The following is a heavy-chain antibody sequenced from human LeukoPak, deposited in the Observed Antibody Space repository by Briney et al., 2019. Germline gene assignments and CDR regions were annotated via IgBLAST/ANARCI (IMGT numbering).Heavy chain of an antibody. CDR1: GGSISNSF. CDR3: ARDSGSSSTFDY. D-gene: IGHD1-26*01. Sequence: SETLSLTCTVSGGSISNSFWSWIRQPPGKGLEWIAYIYYTGNTKYNPSLKSRVTISVDTSKNRFSLRLSSVTAADTAVYYCARDSGSSSTFDYWGQGTLVTVSS. V-gene: IGHV4-59*01. J-gene: IGHJ4*02. CDR2: IYYTGNT.